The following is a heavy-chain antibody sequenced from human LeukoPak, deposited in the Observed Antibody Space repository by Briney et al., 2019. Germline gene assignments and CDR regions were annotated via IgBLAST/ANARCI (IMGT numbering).Heavy chain of an antibody. CDR2: ISYDGSNK. CDR3: AKDHYDY. Sequence: PGRSLRLSCAGSGFTFSSYGMPWVRQAPGKGLEWVAVISYDGSNKYYADSVKGRFTISRDNSKNTLYLQMNSLRAEDTAVYYCAKDHYDYWGQGTLVTVSS. V-gene: IGHV3-30*18. CDR1: GFTFSSYG. J-gene: IGHJ4*02.